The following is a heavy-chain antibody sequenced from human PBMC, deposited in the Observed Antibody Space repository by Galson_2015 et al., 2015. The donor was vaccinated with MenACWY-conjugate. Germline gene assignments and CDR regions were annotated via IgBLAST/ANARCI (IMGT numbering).Heavy chain of an antibody. J-gene: IGHJ4*02. V-gene: IGHV3-53*01. D-gene: IGHD6-6*01. CDR3: ARVGGSSLAPFDY. CDR2: IYSGGDT. Sequence: SLRLSCATSASSVGSNYMSWVRQAPGKGLEWVSIIYSGGDTYYADSVKGRFTISRDNSKNTLYLQMNYLRAEDTAVYYCARVGGSSLAPFDYWGQGTLVTVSS. CDR1: ASSVGSNY.